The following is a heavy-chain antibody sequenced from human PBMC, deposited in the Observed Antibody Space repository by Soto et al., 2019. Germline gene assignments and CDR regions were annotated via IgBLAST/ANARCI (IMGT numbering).Heavy chain of an antibody. CDR3: ARLQAAVPHY. D-gene: IGHD6-13*01. Sequence: PSETLSLTCTVSGDSISGSPYFWGWIRQPPGKRLEWIGSIFYDGYTLYTPSLRSRVTISVDTSKNQFSLKLASVAAADTATYFCARLQAAVPHYWGQGTLVPVSS. J-gene: IGHJ4*02. CDR1: GDSISGSPYF. CDR2: IFYDGYT. V-gene: IGHV4-39*01.